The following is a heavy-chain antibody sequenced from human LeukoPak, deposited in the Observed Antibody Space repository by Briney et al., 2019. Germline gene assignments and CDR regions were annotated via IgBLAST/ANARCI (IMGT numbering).Heavy chain of an antibody. CDR3: ARGLYCGGDCYWNFDY. D-gene: IGHD2-21*02. CDR1: GGSISSHY. Sequence: PSETLSLTCTVSGGSISSHYWSWIRQPPGKGLEWIGYIYYSGSTNYNPSLKSRVTISVDTSKNQFSLKLSSVTAADTAVYYCARGLYCGGDCYWNFDYWGQGTLVTVSS. V-gene: IGHV4-59*11. CDR2: IYYSGST. J-gene: IGHJ4*02.